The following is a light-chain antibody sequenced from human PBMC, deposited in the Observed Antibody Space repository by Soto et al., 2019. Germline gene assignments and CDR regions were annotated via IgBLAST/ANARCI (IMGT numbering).Light chain of an antibody. Sequence: QSALTQPGSVSGSPGQSITISCSGTSRDVGAYNLVSWYQQRPGKAPKLLIYEVRNRPSGLSYRFSGSKSGNTDSLTISSLLPEDEADYFCSSFSSRNTLVFGGGTKVTV. CDR2: EVR. CDR3: SSFSSRNTLV. J-gene: IGLJ2*01. V-gene: IGLV2-14*01. CDR1: SRDVGAYNL.